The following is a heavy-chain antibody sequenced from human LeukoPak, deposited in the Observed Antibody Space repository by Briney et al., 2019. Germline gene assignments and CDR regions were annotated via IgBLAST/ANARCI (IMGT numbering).Heavy chain of an antibody. CDR3: ASSAPPIGRFGELFHYYGMDV. D-gene: IGHD3-10*01. CDR2: IYYSGST. J-gene: IGHJ6*02. CDR1: GGSISSSSYY. V-gene: IGHV4-61*01. Sequence: SETLSLTCTVSGGSISSSSYYWSWIRQPPGKGLEWIGYIYYSGSTNYNPSLKSRVTISVDTSKNQFSLKLSSVTAADTAVYYCASSAPPIGRFGELFHYYGMDVWGQGTTVTVSS.